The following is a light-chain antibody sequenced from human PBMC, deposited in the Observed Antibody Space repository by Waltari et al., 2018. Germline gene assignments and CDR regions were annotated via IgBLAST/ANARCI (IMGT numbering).Light chain of an antibody. CDR3: AAWDGSQFARV. CDR1: SPILGSDT. Sequence: QSVLTQPPSASRTPWQRVIISCSGRSPILGSDTVNWYQQLPGTAPRLLIYSTNQRPSGVPDRFSGSKSGTSAFLAISGLQSEDESDYYCAAWDGSQFARVFGGGTKLSVL. V-gene: IGLV1-44*01. J-gene: IGLJ3*02. CDR2: STN.